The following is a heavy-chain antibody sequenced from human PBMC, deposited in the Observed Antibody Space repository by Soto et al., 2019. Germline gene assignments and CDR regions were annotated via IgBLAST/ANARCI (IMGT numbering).Heavy chain of an antibody. J-gene: IGHJ5*02. D-gene: IGHD1-1*01. Sequence: ASVKVSCKASGDTFSTYTITWVRQAPGQGLEWMGGIIPRSGTSNYAQKFQGRVTITADESTSTAYMELSSLRSEDTAVYYCARDQSWHDLVWWFDPWGQGTLVTVSS. CDR2: IIPRSGTS. V-gene: IGHV1-69*13. CDR3: ARDQSWHDLVWWFDP. CDR1: GDTFSTYT.